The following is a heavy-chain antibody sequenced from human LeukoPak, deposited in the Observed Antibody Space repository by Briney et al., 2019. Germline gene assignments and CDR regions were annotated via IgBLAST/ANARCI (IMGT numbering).Heavy chain of an antibody. D-gene: IGHD3-10*01. CDR2: INPNSGGT. CDR3: ARDPLWFGELGSRFDY. Sequence: GASVKVSCKASGYTFTGYYMHWVRQAPGQGLEWMGWINPNSGGTNYAQKFQGRVTMTRDTSISTAYKELSRLRSDDTAVYYCARDPLWFGELGSRFDYWGQGTLVTVSS. V-gene: IGHV1-2*02. CDR1: GYTFTGYY. J-gene: IGHJ4*02.